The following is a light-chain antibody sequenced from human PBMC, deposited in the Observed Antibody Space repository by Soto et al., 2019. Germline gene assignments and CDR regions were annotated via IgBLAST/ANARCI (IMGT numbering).Light chain of an antibody. CDR1: SSN. CDR2: GSS. J-gene: IGKJ2*01. Sequence: SSNLAWYQQKPCQAPRLLISGSSTSATAIPGRFSGSGARTEFTLTISSLQSEDFAVYYCQQSYNNPKTF. V-gene: IGKV3D-15*01. CDR3: QQSYNNPKT.